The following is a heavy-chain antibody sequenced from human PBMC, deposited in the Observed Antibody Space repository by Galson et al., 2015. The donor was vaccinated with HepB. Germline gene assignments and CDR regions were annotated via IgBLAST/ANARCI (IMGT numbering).Heavy chain of an antibody. J-gene: IGHJ3*02. Sequence: SLRLSCAASGFTFSDYYLSWVRQAPGKGLEWLCYTSGNSGNTNCADSVKGRFTISRDNAKNSLSLQMNSLRGEDTAVYYCARDLGGGYLRYSLDNWGQGTIVTVSS. CDR1: GFTFSDYY. CDR3: ARDLGGGYLRYSLDN. D-gene: IGHD6-25*01. V-gene: IGHV3-11*06. CDR2: TSGNSGNT.